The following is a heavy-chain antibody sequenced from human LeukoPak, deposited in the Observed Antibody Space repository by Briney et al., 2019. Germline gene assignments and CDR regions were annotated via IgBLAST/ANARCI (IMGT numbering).Heavy chain of an antibody. Sequence: PGGSLKLSCAASGFTFSGSAMHWVRQASGKGLEWVGRIRSKANSYATAYAASVKGGFTISRDDSKNTAYLQMHSLKTEDTAVYYCTRGRSNDYGGNSDDYWGQGTLVTVSS. D-gene: IGHD4-23*01. CDR1: GFTFSGSA. CDR3: TRGRSNDYGGNSDDY. CDR2: IRSKANSYAT. V-gene: IGHV3-73*01. J-gene: IGHJ4*02.